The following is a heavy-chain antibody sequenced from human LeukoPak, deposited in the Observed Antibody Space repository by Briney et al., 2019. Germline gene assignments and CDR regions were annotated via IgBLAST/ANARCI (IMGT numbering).Heavy chain of an antibody. CDR1: GFTVSSNY. V-gene: IGHV3-23*01. CDR3: ARGKTSSSWYYGYYYMDV. Sequence: AGGSLRLSCAASGFTVSSNYMSWVRQAPGKGLEWVSANSGSGGSTYYADSVKGRFTISRDNSKNTLYLQMNSLRAEDTAVYYCARGKTSSSWYYGYYYMDVWGKGTTVTVSS. CDR2: NSGSGGST. J-gene: IGHJ6*03. D-gene: IGHD6-13*01.